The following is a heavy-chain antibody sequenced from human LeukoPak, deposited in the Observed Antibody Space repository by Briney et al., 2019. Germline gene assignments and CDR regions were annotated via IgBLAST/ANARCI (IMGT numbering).Heavy chain of an antibody. J-gene: IGHJ4*02. V-gene: IGHV3-21*01. CDR3: ARGGDYDSAIDY. CDR2: ISSSSSYI. Sequence: GGSLRLSCAASGFTFSSYSMNWVRQAPGKGLEWVSSISSSSSYIYYADSVKGRCTISRDNAKNSLYLQMNSLRAEDTAVYYCARGGDYDSAIDYWGQGTLVTVSS. CDR1: GFTFSSYS. D-gene: IGHD3-22*01.